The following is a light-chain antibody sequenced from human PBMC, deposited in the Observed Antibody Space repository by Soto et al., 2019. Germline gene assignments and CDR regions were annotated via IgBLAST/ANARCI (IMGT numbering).Light chain of an antibody. V-gene: IGLV2-23*01. Sequence: QSALTQPASVSGSPGQSITISCTGTSSDVGSYNLVSWYQQHSGKAPKLMIYEGSKRPSGVSNRFSGYKSGNTASLTISGLQAEDEADYYCCSYAGSSTSFGGGTKVTVL. CDR2: EGS. J-gene: IGLJ2*01. CDR3: CSYAGSSTS. CDR1: SSDVGSYNL.